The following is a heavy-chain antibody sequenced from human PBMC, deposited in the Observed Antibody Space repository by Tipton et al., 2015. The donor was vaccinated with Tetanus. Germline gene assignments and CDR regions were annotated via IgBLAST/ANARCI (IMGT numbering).Heavy chain of an antibody. CDR2: IYSGGTT. CDR1: GGSTHSHY. V-gene: IGHV4-4*07. Sequence: GLVKPSETLSLSCTVSGGSTHSHYWSWIRQSAAKGLEWIGRIYSGGTTNYNPSLKSRVFMSMDTSKNQFSLELSSVTVADTAVYFCARVLRYPTRGGWDDAFDIWGQGTMVTVSS. J-gene: IGHJ3*02. CDR3: ARVLRYPTRGGWDDAFDI. D-gene: IGHD2-8*02.